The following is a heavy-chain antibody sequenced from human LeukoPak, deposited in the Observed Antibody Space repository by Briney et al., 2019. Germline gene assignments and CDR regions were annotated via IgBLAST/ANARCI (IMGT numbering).Heavy chain of an antibody. D-gene: IGHD2-8*01. Sequence: GGSLRLSCAASGFTFSSYAMHWVRQAPGKGLEWVAVMSYDGSNKYYADSVKGRFTISRDNSKNTLYLQMNSLRAEDTAVYYCARGPLVRVLMVYATYYYYGMDVWGQGTTVTVSS. CDR3: ARGPLVRVLMVYATYYYYGMDV. V-gene: IGHV3-30-3*01. CDR1: GFTFSSYA. J-gene: IGHJ6*02. CDR2: MSYDGSNK.